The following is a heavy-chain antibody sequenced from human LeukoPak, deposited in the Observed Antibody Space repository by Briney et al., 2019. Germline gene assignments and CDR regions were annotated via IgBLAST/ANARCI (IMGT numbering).Heavy chain of an antibody. J-gene: IGHJ3*02. V-gene: IGHV1-69*02. Sequence: ASVKVSCKASGYTFTSYYMHWVRQAPGQGLEWMGRIIPILGIANYAQKFQGRVTITADKSTSTAYMELSSLRSEDTAVYYCASWGAYSGYDTDAFDIWGQGTMVTVSS. CDR2: IIPILGIA. CDR3: ASWGAYSGYDTDAFDI. CDR1: GYTFTSYY. D-gene: IGHD5-12*01.